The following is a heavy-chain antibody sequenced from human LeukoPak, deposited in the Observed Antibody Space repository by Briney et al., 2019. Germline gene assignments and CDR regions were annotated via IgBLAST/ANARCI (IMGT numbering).Heavy chain of an antibody. CDR3: ARHYGP. Sequence: PSETLSLTCTVSGASVSSASYWSWIRQPPGKGLEWIGSIYDSGSTYYNPSLKSRVTISVDTSKNQFSLKLNSVTAADTAVYYCARHYGPWGQGTLVTVSS. CDR2: IYDSGST. V-gene: IGHV4-39*01. CDR1: GASVSSASY. J-gene: IGHJ5*02. D-gene: IGHD3-10*01.